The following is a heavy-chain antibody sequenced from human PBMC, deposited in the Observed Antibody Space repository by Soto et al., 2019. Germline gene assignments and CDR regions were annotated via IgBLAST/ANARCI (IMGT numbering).Heavy chain of an antibody. J-gene: IGHJ2*01. Sequence: SETLSLTCTVSGGSISSYYWSWIRQPPGKGLEWIGYIYYSGSTNYNPGLKSRVTISEDTSKNQFSLKLSSVTAADTAVYYCARHKAWSGYDYLRWCFDLWGRGTLVTVSS. V-gene: IGHV4-59*08. CDR2: IYYSGST. CDR1: GGSISSYY. CDR3: ARHKAWSGYDYLRWCFDL. D-gene: IGHD5-12*01.